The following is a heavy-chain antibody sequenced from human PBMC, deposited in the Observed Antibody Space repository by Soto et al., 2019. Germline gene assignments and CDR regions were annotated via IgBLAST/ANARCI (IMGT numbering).Heavy chain of an antibody. CDR2: IYPCDSDT. D-gene: IGHD4-4*01. CDR3: ARQYSNYAVAGY. CDR1: GYSFTSYL. Sequence: GESLKISCWSSGYSFTSYLIGLVRQMPGKGLEWMGIIYPCDSDTRYSPSFQGQVTISADKSISTAYPQWSSLKASDTAMYYCARQYSNYAVAGYWGQGTLVTLPS. J-gene: IGHJ4*02. V-gene: IGHV5-51*01.